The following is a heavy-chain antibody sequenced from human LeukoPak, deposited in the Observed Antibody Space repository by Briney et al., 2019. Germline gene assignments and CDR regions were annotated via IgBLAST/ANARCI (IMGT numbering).Heavy chain of an antibody. Sequence: PSETLSLTCAVYGGSFSGYYWSWIRQPPGKGLEWIGEINHSGSTNYNPSLKSRVTISVDTSKNQFSLKLSSVTAADTAVYYCARQQWELEPWGWFDPCGQGTLVTVSS. CDR2: INHSGST. J-gene: IGHJ5*02. D-gene: IGHD1-26*01. V-gene: IGHV4-34*01. CDR1: GGSFSGYY. CDR3: ARQQWELEPWGWFDP.